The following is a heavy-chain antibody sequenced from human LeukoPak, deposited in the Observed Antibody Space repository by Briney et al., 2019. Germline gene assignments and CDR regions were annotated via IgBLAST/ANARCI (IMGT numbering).Heavy chain of an antibody. CDR2: IKEDGSEK. D-gene: IGHD2-2*01. CDR3: ARGLGHCTSTTCLLPFDY. Sequence: TGGSLRLSCAASGFTFSKYWMSWVRQAPGKGLEWVANIKEDGSEKYYVDSVKGRFTISRVNAKNSLYLQMNSLRVEDTAVYYCARGLGHCTSTTCLLPFDYWGQGTLVTVSS. CDR1: GFTFSKYW. V-gene: IGHV3-7*03. J-gene: IGHJ4*02.